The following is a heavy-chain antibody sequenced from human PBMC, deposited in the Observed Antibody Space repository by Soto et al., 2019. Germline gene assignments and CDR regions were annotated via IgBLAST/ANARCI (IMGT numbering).Heavy chain of an antibody. CDR3: ARDLAAAAY. J-gene: IGHJ4*02. Sequence: QVQLVQSGAEVKKPGASVKDSCKASGYIFTNYYIHWVRQATGQGLEWMAIINPLPTSGSTNYAQKFQGIVTVTRDTFTSTVYLELSSLRSDDTAVDYCARDLAAAAYWGQGTLVTVSS. D-gene: IGHD6-13*01. CDR2: INPLPTSGST. CDR1: GYIFTNYY. V-gene: IGHV1-46*01.